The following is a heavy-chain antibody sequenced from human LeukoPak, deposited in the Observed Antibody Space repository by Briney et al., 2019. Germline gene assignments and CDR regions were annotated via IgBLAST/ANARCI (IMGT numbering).Heavy chain of an antibody. CDR2: IRVRGDT. V-gene: IGHV3-23*01. D-gene: IGHD3-22*01. CDR3: VRGCYDSSDGRYVFDI. J-gene: IGHJ3*02. Sequence: PGGSLRLSCSASGFTFSSYAMSWVRQAPGKGLEWVSAIRVRGDTSYADSERGRFTISRDNSKNTMYLRGNSLRADDTAVYYCVRGCYDSSDGRYVFDIWGQETMVTVSS. CDR1: GFTFSSYA.